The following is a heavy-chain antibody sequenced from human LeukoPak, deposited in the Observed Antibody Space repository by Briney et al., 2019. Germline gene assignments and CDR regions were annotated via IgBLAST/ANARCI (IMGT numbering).Heavy chain of an antibody. CDR2: IGTAGDT. D-gene: IGHD3-22*01. J-gene: IGHJ3*02. CDR1: GFTFSSYD. Sequence: AGGSLRLSCAASGFTFSSYDMHWVRQATGKGLEWVSAIGTAGDTYYPGSVKGRFTISRENAKNSLYLQMNSLRAGDTAVYYCARGSSGNDAFDIWGQGTMVTVSS. V-gene: IGHV3-13*01. CDR3: ARGSSGNDAFDI.